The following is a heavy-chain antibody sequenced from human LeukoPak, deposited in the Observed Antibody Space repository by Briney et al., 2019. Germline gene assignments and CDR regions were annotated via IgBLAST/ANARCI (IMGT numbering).Heavy chain of an antibody. J-gene: IGHJ3*02. Sequence: SETLSLTCTVSGGSISSSSYYWGWIRQPPGKGLEWIGSIYYSGSAYYNPSLKSRVTISVDASKNQFSLKLSSVTAADTAVYYCARRDSSITKGAFDIWGQGTMVTVSS. D-gene: IGHD3-22*01. CDR2: IYYSGSA. V-gene: IGHV4-39*01. CDR3: ARRDSSITKGAFDI. CDR1: GGSISSSSYY.